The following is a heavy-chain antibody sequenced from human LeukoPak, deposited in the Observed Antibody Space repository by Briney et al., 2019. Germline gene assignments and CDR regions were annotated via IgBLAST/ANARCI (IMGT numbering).Heavy chain of an antibody. Sequence: GGSLRLSCAASGFTFSSYAMHWVRQAPGKGLEWVAVISYDGSNKYYADSVKGRFTISRDSAKNTLYLQMNSLRAEDTAVYYCARVSVGRYYFDNWGQGTPVTVS. CDR2: ISYDGSNK. D-gene: IGHD3-3*02. J-gene: IGHJ4*02. CDR3: ARVSVGRYYFDN. CDR1: GFTFSSYA. V-gene: IGHV3-30-3*01.